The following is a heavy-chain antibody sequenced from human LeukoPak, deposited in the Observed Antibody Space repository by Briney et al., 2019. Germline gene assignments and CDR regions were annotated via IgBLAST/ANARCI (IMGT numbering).Heavy chain of an antibody. Sequence: GGSLRLSCAASGFTFRSYDMHWVRQATGKGLEWVSAICTAGDTYYPGSEKGRITISRENSKNTLYLQRNSLRAEDTAVYYCARDSPTRAFDYWGQGTLVTVSS. CDR3: ARDSPTRAFDY. V-gene: IGHV3-13*01. CDR2: ICTAGDT. J-gene: IGHJ4*02. CDR1: GFTFRSYD.